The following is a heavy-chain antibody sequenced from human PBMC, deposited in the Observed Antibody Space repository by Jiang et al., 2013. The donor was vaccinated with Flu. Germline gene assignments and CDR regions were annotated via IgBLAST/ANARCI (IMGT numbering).Heavy chain of an antibody. Sequence: VQLVESGGGLVKPGGSLRLSCAASGFTFSNAWMNWVRQAPGKGLEWVGRIKSKTDGGTTDYAAPVKGRFTISRDDSKNTLYLQMNSLKTEDTAVYYCTTEIAYGPPEVDYWGQGTLVTVSS. V-gene: IGHV3-15*07. D-gene: IGHD3-10*01. CDR1: GFTFSNAW. J-gene: IGHJ4*02. CDR2: IKSKTDGGTT. CDR3: TTEIAYGPPEVDY.